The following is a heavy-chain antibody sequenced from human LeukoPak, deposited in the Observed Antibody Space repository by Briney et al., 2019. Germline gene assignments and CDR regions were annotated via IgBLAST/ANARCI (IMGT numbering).Heavy chain of an antibody. Sequence: GGSLRFSCAASGFTFSSYEMNGVRQAPGKGLEWVSYISSSGGTIYYADSVKGRFTISRDNAKNSLYLQMNSLRAEDTAVYYCARDKYSYGYIDYWGQGTLVTVSS. CDR2: ISSSGGTI. J-gene: IGHJ4*02. CDR3: ARDKYSYGYIDY. V-gene: IGHV3-48*03. CDR1: GFTFSSYE. D-gene: IGHD5-18*01.